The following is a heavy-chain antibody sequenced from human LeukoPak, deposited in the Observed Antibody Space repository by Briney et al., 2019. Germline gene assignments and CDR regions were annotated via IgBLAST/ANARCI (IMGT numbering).Heavy chain of an antibody. V-gene: IGHV3-30*02. CDR3: AKGAEKVWVSDFDY. Sequence: PGGSLRLSCAASGFTFSSYGMHWVRQAPDKGLEWVAFIRYDGSNKYYADSVKGRFTISRDNSKNTLYLQMNSLRAEDTAVYYCAKGAEKVWVSDFDYWGQGTLVTVSS. CDR1: GFTFSSYG. D-gene: IGHD6-13*01. J-gene: IGHJ4*02. CDR2: IRYDGSNK.